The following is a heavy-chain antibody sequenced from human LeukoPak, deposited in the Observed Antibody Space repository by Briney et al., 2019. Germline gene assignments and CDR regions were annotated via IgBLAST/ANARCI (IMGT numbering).Heavy chain of an antibody. V-gene: IGHV3-21*01. CDR2: ISSSSSYI. CDR1: GFTFSGYS. Sequence: KPGGSLRLSCAASGFTFSGYSMNWVRQAPGKGLEWVSSISSSSSYIYYADSVKGRFTISRDNAKNTLYLQMNSLRAEDTAVYYCARVGGYGGTYPRYYFDYWGQGTLVTVSS. CDR3: ARVGGYGGTYPRYYFDY. D-gene: IGHD4-23*01. J-gene: IGHJ4*02.